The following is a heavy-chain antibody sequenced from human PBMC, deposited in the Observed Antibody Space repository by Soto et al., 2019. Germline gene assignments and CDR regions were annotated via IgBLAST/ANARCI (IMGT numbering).Heavy chain of an antibody. CDR3: ARDMVGFDY. CDR2: IRSTSNAM. Sequence: GGSLRLSCVASGCPFMRSSMNWVRQAPGKGLEWVSNIRSTSNAMYYADSVKGRFTVSRDNGKNSLYLQMNSLRDEDTAVYYCARDMVGFDYWGQGTLVTVSS. D-gene: IGHD2-15*01. CDR1: GCPFMRSS. J-gene: IGHJ4*02. V-gene: IGHV3-48*02.